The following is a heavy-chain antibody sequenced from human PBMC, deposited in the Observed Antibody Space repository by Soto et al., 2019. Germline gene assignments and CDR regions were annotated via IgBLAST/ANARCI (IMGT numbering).Heavy chain of an antibody. CDR2: MNPNSGNT. J-gene: IGHJ3*02. CDR3: ARGHTYKDFWSGYYDDAFDI. Sequence: GASVKVSCKASGYTFTSYDINWVRQATGQGLEWMGWMNPNSGNTGYAQKFQGRVTMTRNTSISTAYIELSSLRSEDKSVYYCARGHTYKDFWSGYYDDAFDIWGQGTMVTVS. V-gene: IGHV1-8*01. D-gene: IGHD3-3*01. CDR1: GYTFTSYD.